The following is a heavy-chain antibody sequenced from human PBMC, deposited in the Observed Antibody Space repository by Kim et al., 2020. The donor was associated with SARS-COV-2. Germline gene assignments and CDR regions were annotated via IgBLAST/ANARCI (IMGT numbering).Heavy chain of an antibody. J-gene: IGHJ6*02. CDR1: GFTFSDYY. Sequence: GGSLRLSCAASGFTFSDYYMSWIRQAPGKGLEWVSYISSSGSTIYYADSVKGRFTISRDNAKNSLYLQMNSLRAEDTAVYYCAREEVRGVIISLHYYGMDVWGQGTTVTVSS. CDR2: ISSSGSTI. CDR3: AREEVRGVIISLHYYGMDV. D-gene: IGHD3-10*01. V-gene: IGHV3-11*01.